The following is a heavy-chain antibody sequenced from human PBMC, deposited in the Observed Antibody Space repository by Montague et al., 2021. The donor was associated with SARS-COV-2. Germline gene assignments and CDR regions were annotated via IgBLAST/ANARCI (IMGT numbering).Heavy chain of an antibody. CDR2: IDYTENT. CDR3: ARPGSGYSYGSGAFDY. Sequence: SETLSLTCTVSGGSISNSIYYWDWIRQPPGKGLEWIGSIDYTENTYYNSSVESRVTISIDTSKNQFSLKLRSVTAADTAVYYCARPGSGYSYGSGAFDYWGQGTLVTVSS. CDR1: GGSISNSIYY. V-gene: IGHV4-39*01. D-gene: IGHD5-18*01. J-gene: IGHJ4*02.